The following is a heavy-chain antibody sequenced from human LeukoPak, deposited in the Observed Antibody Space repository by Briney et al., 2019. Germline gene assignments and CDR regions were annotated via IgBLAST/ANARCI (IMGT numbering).Heavy chain of an antibody. CDR3: ARQKGVWFDP. Sequence: SETLSLTCTVSGGSISSGGYYWSWIRQPPGKGLEWIGYIYHSGSTYYNPSLKSRVTISVDRSKNQFSLKLSSVTAADTAVYYCARQKGVWFDPWGQGTLVTVSS. V-gene: IGHV4-30-2*01. CDR1: GGSISSGGYY. CDR2: IYHSGST. J-gene: IGHJ5*02.